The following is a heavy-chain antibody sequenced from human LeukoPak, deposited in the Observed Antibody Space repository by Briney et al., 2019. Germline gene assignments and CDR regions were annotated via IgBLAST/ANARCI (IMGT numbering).Heavy chain of an antibody. CDR1: GFTFSSYG. Sequence: PGGSLRLSCAASGFTFSSYGRHWVRQAPGKGLEWVAVISFDGNNRYYTDSVKGRFTISRDNSKNTLYLQMNSLRAEDTAVYYCAKDTLADDFIGYGFDYWGQGTLVTVSS. CDR2: ISFDGNNR. V-gene: IGHV3-30*18. CDR3: AKDTLADDFIGYGFDY. D-gene: IGHD3-3*01. J-gene: IGHJ4*02.